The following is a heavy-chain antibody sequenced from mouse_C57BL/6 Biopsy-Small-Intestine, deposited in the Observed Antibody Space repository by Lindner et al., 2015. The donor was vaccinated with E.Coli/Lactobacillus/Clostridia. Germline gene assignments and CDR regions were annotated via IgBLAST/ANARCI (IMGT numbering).Heavy chain of an antibody. CDR1: GGTFSSYA. CDR3: ARDRDPGTAGARPLGY. D-gene: IGHD3-3*01. V-gene: IGHV1-81*01. CDR2: IIPIYGTA. Sequence: SVKVSCKASGGTFSSYAISWVRQAPGQGLEWMGGIIPIYGTANYAQKFQGRVTITADESTSTAYMELSSLRSEDTAVYYCARDRDPGTAGARPLGYWGQGTLVTVSS. J-gene: IGHJ4*01.